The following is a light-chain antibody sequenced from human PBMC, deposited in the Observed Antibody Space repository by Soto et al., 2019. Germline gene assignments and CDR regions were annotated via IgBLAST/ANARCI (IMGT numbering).Light chain of an antibody. J-gene: IGKJ5*01. Sequence: EIVLTQSPATLSLSPGERATLSCRASESVSSNLAWYQQRPGQAPRLVIYGASNRATGIPDRFSGGGSGTEFTLTISSLQSEDFAVYYCQQYNSWPPITFGQGTRLEIK. CDR1: ESVSSN. V-gene: IGKV3-15*01. CDR3: QQYNSWPPIT. CDR2: GAS.